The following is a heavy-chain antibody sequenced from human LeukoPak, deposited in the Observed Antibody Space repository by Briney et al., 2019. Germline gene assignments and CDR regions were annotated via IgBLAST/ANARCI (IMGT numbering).Heavy chain of an antibody. CDR1: GGSFSSSSYY. V-gene: IGHV4-39*01. CDR3: ARIDGGHHLSPFDY. D-gene: IGHD4-23*01. CDR2: FYYSGST. Sequence: SETLSLTYTVSGGSFSSSSYYWGWIRQPPGKGLEWIGSFYYSGSTYYNPSLKSRVTISVDTSKNQFSLKLSSVTAADTAIYYCARIDGGHHLSPFDYWGQGTLVTVSS. J-gene: IGHJ4*02.